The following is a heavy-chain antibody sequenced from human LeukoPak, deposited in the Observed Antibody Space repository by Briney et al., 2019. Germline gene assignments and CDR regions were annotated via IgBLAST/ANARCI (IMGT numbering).Heavy chain of an antibody. CDR2: IYYSWST. Sequence: SETLSLTCTVSGGSISSSSYYWGWIRQPPGKGLEWIGSIYYSWSTYYNPSLKSRVTISVDTSKNQFSLRLTSVTAADTAVYYCARVDREFDFWGQGTMVTVSS. J-gene: IGHJ4*02. CDR3: ARVDREFDF. CDR1: GGSISSSSYY. V-gene: IGHV4-39*07.